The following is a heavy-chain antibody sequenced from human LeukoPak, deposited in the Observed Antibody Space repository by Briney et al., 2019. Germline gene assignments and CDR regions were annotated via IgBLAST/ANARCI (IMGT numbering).Heavy chain of an antibody. J-gene: IGHJ4*02. V-gene: IGHV4-39*01. CDR2: IYYSGST. CDR3: ARQDAPYGSGSSPYYFDY. CDR1: GGSISSSSYY. Sequence: MASETLSLTCTVSGGSISSSSYYWGCIRQPPGKGLERIGSIYYSGSTYYNPSLKSRVTISVDTSKNQFSLKLSSVTAADTAVYYCARQDAPYGSGSSPYYFDYWGQGTLVTVSS. D-gene: IGHD3-10*01.